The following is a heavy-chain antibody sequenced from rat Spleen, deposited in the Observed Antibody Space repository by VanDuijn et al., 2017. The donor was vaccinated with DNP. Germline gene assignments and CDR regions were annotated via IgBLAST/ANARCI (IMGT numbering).Heavy chain of an antibody. CDR3: LRWNSGHFDY. J-gene: IGHJ2*01. V-gene: IGHV5-25*01. Sequence: EVQLVESGGGLVQPGRSLKLSCAASGFTFSNYDMAWVRQAPTKGLEWVASISPSGGSTYYRDSVKGRFTVSRDNAKSSLYLQMDSLRSEDTATYYCLRWNSGHFDYWGQGVMVTVSS. CDR1: GFTFSNYD. D-gene: IGHD4-3*01. CDR2: ISPSGGST.